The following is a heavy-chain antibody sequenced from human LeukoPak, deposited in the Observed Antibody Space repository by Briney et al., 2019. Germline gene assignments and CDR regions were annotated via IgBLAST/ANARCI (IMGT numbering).Heavy chain of an antibody. V-gene: IGHV3-30*18. Sequence: GSLRLSCAASGFTFSSYALSWVRQAPGKGLEWVAVISYDGSNKYYADSVKGRFTISRDNSKNTLYLQMNSLRAEDTAVYYCAKDYYDSSGYYYPNFDYWGQGTLVTVSS. CDR2: ISYDGSNK. J-gene: IGHJ4*02. CDR3: AKDYYDSSGYYYPNFDY. D-gene: IGHD3-22*01. CDR1: GFTFSSYA.